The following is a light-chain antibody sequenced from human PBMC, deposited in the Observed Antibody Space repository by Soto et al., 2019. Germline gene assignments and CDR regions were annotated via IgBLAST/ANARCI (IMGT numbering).Light chain of an antibody. V-gene: IGLV2-14*01. Sequence: QSVLTQPASVSGSPGQSITVSCTGTSSDIGAYNYVSWYQQYPGKAPKLMIYGVTYRPSGVSNRFSGSKTGNTASLTIAGLRAEDEAYYCCFSHRRGVDSHVFGTGTKVTVL. CDR1: SSDIGAYNY. J-gene: IGLJ1*01. CDR3: FSHRRGVDSHV. CDR2: GVT.